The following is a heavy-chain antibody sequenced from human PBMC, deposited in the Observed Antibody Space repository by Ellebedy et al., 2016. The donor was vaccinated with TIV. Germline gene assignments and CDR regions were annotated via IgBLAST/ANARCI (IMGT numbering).Heavy chain of an antibody. D-gene: IGHD2-2*01. J-gene: IGHJ5*02. V-gene: IGHV4-39*01. Sequence: LETLSLTXTVSGGSISSSSYYWGWIRQPPGKGLEWIGSIYYSGSTYYNPSLKSRVTISVDTSKNQFSLKLSSVTAADTAVYYCARQGALGYCSSTSCHNWFDPWGQGTLVTVSS. CDR2: IYYSGST. CDR3: ARQGALGYCSSTSCHNWFDP. CDR1: GGSISSSSYY.